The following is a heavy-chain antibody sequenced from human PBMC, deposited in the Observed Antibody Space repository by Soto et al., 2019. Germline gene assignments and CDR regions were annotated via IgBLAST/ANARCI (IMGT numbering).Heavy chain of an antibody. D-gene: IGHD3-3*02. Sequence: GASVKVSCKASGGTFSSYAISWVRQAPGQGLEWMGGIIPIFGTANYAQKFQGRVTITADESTSTAYMELSSLRSEDTAVYYCARKGPSSLFGVVIIRDGAFDIWGQGTMVTVSS. V-gene: IGHV1-69*13. J-gene: IGHJ3*02. CDR1: GGTFSSYA. CDR2: IIPIFGTA. CDR3: ARKGPSSLFGVVIIRDGAFDI.